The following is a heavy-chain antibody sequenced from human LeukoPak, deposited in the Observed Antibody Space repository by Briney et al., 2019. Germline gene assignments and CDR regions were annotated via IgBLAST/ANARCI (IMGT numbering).Heavy chain of an antibody. Sequence: GGSLRLSCAASGFTFSSFAMSWVRQAPGKGLEWVSAISGSGGSTYYADSVKGRFTISRDNSKNTLYLQMNSLRAEDTAVYYCARAPRMVHFDYWGQGTLVTVSS. CDR1: GFTFSSFA. V-gene: IGHV3-23*01. CDR3: ARAPRMVHFDY. CDR2: ISGSGGST. J-gene: IGHJ4*02. D-gene: IGHD6-13*01.